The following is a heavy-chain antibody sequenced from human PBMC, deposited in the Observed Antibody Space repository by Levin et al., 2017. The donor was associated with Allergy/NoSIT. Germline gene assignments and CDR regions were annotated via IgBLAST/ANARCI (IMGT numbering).Heavy chain of an antibody. CDR3: THNWNYAA. CDR2: IRSKANSYAT. CDR1: GFTFSGSA. Sequence: PGESLKISCAASGFTFSGSAMHWVRQASGKGLEWVGRIRSKANSYATAYAASVKGRFTISRDDSKNTAYLQMNSLKTGDTAVYYCTHNWNYAAWGQGTLVTVSS. V-gene: IGHV3-73*01. D-gene: IGHD1-7*01. J-gene: IGHJ4*02.